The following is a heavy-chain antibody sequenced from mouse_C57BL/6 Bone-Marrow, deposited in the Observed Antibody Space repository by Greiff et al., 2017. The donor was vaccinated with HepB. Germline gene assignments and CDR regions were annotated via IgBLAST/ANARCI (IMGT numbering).Heavy chain of an antibody. CDR1: GYAFSSSW. J-gene: IGHJ4*01. D-gene: IGHD1-1*01. CDR2: IYPGDGDT. CDR3: AREYYYGSSYDDYAMDY. Sequence: VQLQQSGPELVKPGASVKISCKASGYAFSSSWMNWVKQRPGKGLEWIGRIYPGDGDTNYNGKFKGKATLTADKSSSPAYMQLSSLTSEDSAVYFCAREYYYGSSYDDYAMDYWGQGTSVTVSS. V-gene: IGHV1-82*01.